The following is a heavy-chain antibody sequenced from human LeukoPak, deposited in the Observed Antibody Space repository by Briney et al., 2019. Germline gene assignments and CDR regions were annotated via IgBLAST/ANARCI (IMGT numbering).Heavy chain of an antibody. CDR3: AKRYGPHRNYYDGSSNWFDP. CDR1: GFTFSSYA. D-gene: IGHD3-22*01. Sequence: GGSLRLSCAASGFTFSSYAMSWVRQAPGKGLEWVSAISGSGGSTYYADSVKGRFTISRDNSKNTLYLQMNSLRAEDTAVYYCAKRYGPHRNYYDGSSNWFDPWGQGTLVTVSS. CDR2: ISGSGGST. V-gene: IGHV3-23*01. J-gene: IGHJ5*02.